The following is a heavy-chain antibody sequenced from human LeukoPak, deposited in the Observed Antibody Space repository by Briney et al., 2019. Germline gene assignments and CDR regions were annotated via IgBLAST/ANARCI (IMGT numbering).Heavy chain of an antibody. V-gene: IGHV1-2*02. CDR2: INPNSGGT. CDR1: GYTFTAYY. Sequence: GASVKVSCKASGYTFTAYYMHWVRQAPGQGLEWMGWINPNSGGTNYAQKFQGRVTMTRDTSISTAYMELSRLRSDDTAVYYCARDPSVKWELLRNYYFDYWGQGTLVTVSS. CDR3: ARDPSVKWELLRNYYFDY. D-gene: IGHD1-26*01. J-gene: IGHJ4*02.